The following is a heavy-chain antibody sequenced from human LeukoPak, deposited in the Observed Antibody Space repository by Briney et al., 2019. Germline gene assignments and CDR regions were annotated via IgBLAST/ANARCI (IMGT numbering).Heavy chain of an antibody. V-gene: IGHV3-48*01. CDR3: ARHDNWGWYFDL. J-gene: IGHJ2*01. CDR1: GFTFSSFW. CDR2: ISSSSSTI. D-gene: IGHD7-27*01. Sequence: GGSLRLSCAASGFTFSSFWMNWVRQAPGKGLEWVSYISSSSSTIYYADSVKGRFTISRDNAKNSLYLQMNSLRAEDTAVYYCARHDNWGWYFDLWGRGTLVTVSS.